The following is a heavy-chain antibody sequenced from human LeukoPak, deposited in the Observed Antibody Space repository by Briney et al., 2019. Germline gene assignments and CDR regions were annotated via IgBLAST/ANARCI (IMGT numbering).Heavy chain of an antibody. CDR1: GYSISSGYY. Sequence: MPSETLSLTCTVSGYSISSGYYWGWIRQPPGKRLEWIGNIYPSGTTYYNPSLKTRVTISVDTSKNQFSLKLSSVTAADTAVYYCARGGRYFDWSGSRNGFDPWGQGTLVTVSS. V-gene: IGHV4-38-2*02. J-gene: IGHJ5*02. CDR3: ARGGRYFDWSGSRNGFDP. CDR2: IYPSGTT. D-gene: IGHD3-9*01.